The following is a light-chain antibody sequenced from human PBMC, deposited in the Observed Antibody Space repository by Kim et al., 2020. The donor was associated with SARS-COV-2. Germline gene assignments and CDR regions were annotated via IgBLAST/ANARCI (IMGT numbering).Light chain of an antibody. CDR1: QGISSE. CDR3: LQDDNYPFT. CDR2: AAS. V-gene: IGKV1-6*01. J-gene: IGKJ3*01. Sequence: AIQMTQSPSSLSASVGDRVTITCRASQGISSELAWYQQKPGKAPKLLIYAASSLQSGVPLRFSGSGSGTDFTLTISSLQPEDFGTYYCLQDDNYPFTFGPGTRVDIK.